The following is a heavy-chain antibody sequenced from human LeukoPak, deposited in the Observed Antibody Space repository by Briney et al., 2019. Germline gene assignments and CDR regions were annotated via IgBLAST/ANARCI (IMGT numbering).Heavy chain of an antibody. CDR2: ISWNSDTI. CDR3: ARDRGSSWLNDAFDI. V-gene: IGHV3-9*01. D-gene: IGHD6-13*01. J-gene: IGHJ3*02. CDR1: GFTFDDYA. Sequence: GGSLRLSCVASGFTFDDYAMYWVRQVPGKGLEWVSGISWNSDTIDYVDSVKGRFTISRDNAKNSLYLQMNSLRAEDTAVYYCARDRGSSWLNDAFDIWGQGTMVTVSS.